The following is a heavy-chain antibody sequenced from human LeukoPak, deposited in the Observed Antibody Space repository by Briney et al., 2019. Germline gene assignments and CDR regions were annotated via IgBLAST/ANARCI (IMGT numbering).Heavy chain of an antibody. CDR2: INHSGST. V-gene: IGHV4-34*01. Sequence: SETLSLTCTVSGGSISSYYWSWIRQPPGKGLEWIGEINHSGSTNYNPSLKSRVTISVDTSKNQFSLKLSSVTAADTAVYYCARGGRTPRGRSAFDIWGQGTMVTVSS. CDR3: ARGGRTPRGRSAFDI. CDR1: GGSISSYY. D-gene: IGHD2-15*01. J-gene: IGHJ3*02.